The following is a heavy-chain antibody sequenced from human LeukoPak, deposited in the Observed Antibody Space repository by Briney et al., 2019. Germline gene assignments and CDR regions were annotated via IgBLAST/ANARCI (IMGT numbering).Heavy chain of an antibody. V-gene: IGHV3-21*01. J-gene: IGHJ4*02. CDR3: ARGYYGSGSYYSFFFDY. D-gene: IGHD3-10*01. CDR2: ISSSSSYI. CDR1: GFTFSSYS. Sequence: GGSLRLSCAASGFTFSSYSMKWVRQAPGKGLEWDSSISSSSSYIYYADSVKGRFTISRDNAKNSLYLQMNSLRAEDTAVYYCARGYYGSGSYYSFFFDYWGQGTLVTVSS.